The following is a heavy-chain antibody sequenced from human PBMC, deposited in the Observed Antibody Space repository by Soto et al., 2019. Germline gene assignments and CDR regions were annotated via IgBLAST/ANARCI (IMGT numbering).Heavy chain of an antibody. CDR1: GFTFSSYG. Sequence: QVQLVESGGGVVQPGRSLRLSCAASGFTFSSYGMHWVRQAPGKGLEWVAVISYDGSNKYYADSVKGRFTISRDNSKNTLYLQMNSLRAEDTAVYYCEKSLAELYYFDYWGQGTLVTVSS. D-gene: IGHD1-26*01. V-gene: IGHV3-30*18. CDR2: ISYDGSNK. CDR3: EKSLAELYYFDY. J-gene: IGHJ4*02.